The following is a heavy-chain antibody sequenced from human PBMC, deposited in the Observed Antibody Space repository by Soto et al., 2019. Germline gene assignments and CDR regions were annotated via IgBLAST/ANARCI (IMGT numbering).Heavy chain of an antibody. CDR2: MNPNSGNT. CDR3: ARGLGPMNWFDP. V-gene: IGHV1-8*01. CDR1: GYTFTRYD. J-gene: IGHJ5*02. Sequence: ASVKVSCKASGYTFTRYDINWVRQATGQGLEGMGWMNPNSGNTGYAQKFQGRVTMTRNTSISTAYMELSSLRSEDTAVYYCARGLGPMNWFDPWGQGTLVTVSS.